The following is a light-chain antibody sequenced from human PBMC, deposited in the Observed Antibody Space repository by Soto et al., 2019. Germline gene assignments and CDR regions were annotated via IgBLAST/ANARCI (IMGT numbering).Light chain of an antibody. Sequence: EIVLTQSPATLSLSPGERATLSCRASQSVGSFLTWYQQKPGQAPRLLIYDASNRATGIPARFSGSGSGTDFTLTISSLEAEDFAVYYCQQRSNWPLTFGGGTKVESK. CDR3: QQRSNWPLT. V-gene: IGKV3-11*01. CDR2: DAS. J-gene: IGKJ4*01. CDR1: QSVGSF.